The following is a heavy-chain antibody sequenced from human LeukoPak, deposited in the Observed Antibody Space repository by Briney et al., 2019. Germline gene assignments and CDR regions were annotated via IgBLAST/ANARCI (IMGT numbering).Heavy chain of an antibody. D-gene: IGHD3-3*01. CDR1: GFTFSSYW. CDR2: ISSSSSYI. V-gene: IGHV3-21*01. CDR3: ARDGEITIFGVGDFDY. Sequence: GGSLRLSCAASGFTFSSYWMHWVRQAPGRGLEWVSSISSSSSYIYYADSVKGRFTISRDNAKNSLYLQMNSLRAEDTAVYYCARDGEITIFGVGDFDYWGQGTLVTVSS. J-gene: IGHJ4*02.